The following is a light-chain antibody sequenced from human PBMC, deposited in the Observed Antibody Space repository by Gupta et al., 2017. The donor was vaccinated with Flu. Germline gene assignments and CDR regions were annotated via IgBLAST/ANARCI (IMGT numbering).Light chain of an antibody. CDR3: QQYNKWPPYT. J-gene: IGKJ2*01. CDR2: DAS. Sequence: EIVMTQSPATLSVSPGERATLSCRASQSVSSNLAWYQQKPGQAPRLLIYDASTRATGIPARFSGSGSGTEFTLTIGSLQSEDSAVYYCQQYNKWPPYTFGQGTKLEIK. V-gene: IGKV3-15*01. CDR1: QSVSSN.